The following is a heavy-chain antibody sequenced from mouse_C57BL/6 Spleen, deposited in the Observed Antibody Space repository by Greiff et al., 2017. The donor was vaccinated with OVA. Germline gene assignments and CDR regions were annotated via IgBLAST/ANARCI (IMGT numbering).Heavy chain of an antibody. CDR2: ISSGGSYT. CDR3: ARHETYDYDPYWYFDV. Sequence: EVQRVESGGDLVKPGGSLKLSCAASGFTFSSYGMSWVRQTPDKRLEWVATISSGGSYTYYPDSVKGRFTISRDNAKNTLYLQMSSLKSEDTAMYYCARHETYDYDPYWYFDVWGTGTTVTVSS. D-gene: IGHD2-4*01. CDR1: GFTFSSYG. J-gene: IGHJ1*03. V-gene: IGHV5-6*01.